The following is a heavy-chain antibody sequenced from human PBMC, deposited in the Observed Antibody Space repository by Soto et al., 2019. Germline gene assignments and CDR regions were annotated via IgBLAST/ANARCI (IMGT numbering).Heavy chain of an antibody. CDR3: ARDKGRPRNYFDY. V-gene: IGHV3-30-3*01. CDR2: ISYDGSNK. J-gene: IGHJ4*02. Sequence: GGSLRLSCAASGFTFSSYAMHWVRQAPGKGLEWVAVISYDGSNKYYADSVKGRFTISRDNSKNTLYLQMNSLRAEDTAVYYCARDKGRPRNYFDYWGQGTLVTVSS. CDR1: GFTFSSYA.